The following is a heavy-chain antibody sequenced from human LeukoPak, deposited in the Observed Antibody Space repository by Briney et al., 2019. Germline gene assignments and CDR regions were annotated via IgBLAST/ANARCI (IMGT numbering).Heavy chain of an antibody. D-gene: IGHD3-22*01. CDR3: ARDTYYDSSGYPTHFDY. CDR1: GFTFSSYN. CDR2: IISSSSYI. V-gene: IGHV3-21*01. Sequence: GGSLRLSCAASGFTFSSYNMNWVRQAPGKGLEWVSSIISSSSYIYYVDSVKGRFTISRDNAKNSLYLQMNSLRAEDTAVYYCARDTYYDSSGYPTHFDYWGQGTLVTVSS. J-gene: IGHJ4*02.